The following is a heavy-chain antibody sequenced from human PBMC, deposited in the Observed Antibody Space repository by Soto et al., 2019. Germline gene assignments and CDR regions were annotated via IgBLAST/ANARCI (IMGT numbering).Heavy chain of an antibody. J-gene: IGHJ6*02. CDR2: IFSNDEK. Sequence: QVTLKESGPVLVKPTETLTLTCTVSGFSLSNARMGVSWIRQPPGKALEWLAHIFSNDEKSYSTSLKSRLTISKDTSKSQVVLTMTNMGPVDTATYYCARIRGCSGGSCYPKDGMDVWGQGTTVTVSS. CDR3: ARIRGCSGGSCYPKDGMDV. D-gene: IGHD2-15*01. CDR1: GFSLSNARMG. V-gene: IGHV2-26*01.